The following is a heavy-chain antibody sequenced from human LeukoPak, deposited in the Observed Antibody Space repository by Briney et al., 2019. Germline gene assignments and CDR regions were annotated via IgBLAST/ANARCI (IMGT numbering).Heavy chain of an antibody. J-gene: IGHJ6*03. Sequence: SETLSLTCTVSGGSISSSSYYWGWIRQPPGKGLEWIGSIYYSGSTYYNPSLKSRVTISVDTSKNQFSLKLSSVTAADTAVYYCARHRIVVVPAAKKSYYMDVWGKGTTVTISS. CDR3: ARHRIVVVPAAKKSYYMDV. D-gene: IGHD2-2*01. CDR1: GGSISSSSYY. CDR2: IYYSGST. V-gene: IGHV4-39*01.